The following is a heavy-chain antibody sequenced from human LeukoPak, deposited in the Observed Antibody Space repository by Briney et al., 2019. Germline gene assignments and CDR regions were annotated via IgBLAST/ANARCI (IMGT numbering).Heavy chain of an antibody. Sequence: NPSETLSLTCTVSGGSISSYYWSWIRQPPGKGLEWIGYIYYSGSTNYNPSLKSRVTISVDTSKNQFSLKLSSVTAADTAVYYCARVGSSSWEGAYYYYYYMDVWGKGTTVTVSS. CDR2: IYYSGST. D-gene: IGHD6-13*01. V-gene: IGHV4-59*01. CDR1: GGSISSYY. CDR3: ARVGSSSWEGAYYYYYYMDV. J-gene: IGHJ6*03.